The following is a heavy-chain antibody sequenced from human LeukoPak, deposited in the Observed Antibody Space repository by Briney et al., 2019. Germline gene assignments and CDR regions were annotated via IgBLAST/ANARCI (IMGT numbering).Heavy chain of an antibody. V-gene: IGHV4-4*07. J-gene: IGHJ4*02. Sequence: PSETLSLTCTVSGDSMTKNYWNWIRQPAGEGLEWIGRVYSTGGTNYNPSLKSRVTISVDNSKSQFSLKLNSETAADTAVYYCARSIYGDYYFDYWGLGILVTVSS. CDR3: ARSIYGDYYFDY. D-gene: IGHD4-17*01. CDR1: GDSMTKNY. CDR2: VYSTGGT.